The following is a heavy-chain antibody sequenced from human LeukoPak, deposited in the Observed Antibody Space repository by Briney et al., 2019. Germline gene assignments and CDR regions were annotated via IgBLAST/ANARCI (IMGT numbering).Heavy chain of an antibody. J-gene: IGHJ6*03. D-gene: IGHD1-1*01. V-gene: IGHV4-59*11. Sequence: KPSETLSLTCTVSGGSISSHYWSWIRQPPGKGLEWIGYIYYSGSTNYNPSLKSRDTISVDTSKNQFSLKLSSVTAADTAVYYCARGVEGYYYYYMDVWGKGTTVTVSS. CDR1: GGSISSHY. CDR2: IYYSGST. CDR3: ARGVEGYYYYYMDV.